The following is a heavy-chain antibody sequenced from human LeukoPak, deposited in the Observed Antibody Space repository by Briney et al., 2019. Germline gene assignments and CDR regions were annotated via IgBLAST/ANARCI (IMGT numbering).Heavy chain of an antibody. CDR3: VRGGYCSGTSCAHYDGMDV. V-gene: IGHV3-33*01. D-gene: IGHD2-2*01. J-gene: IGHJ6*02. CDR2: IWYDGSHT. Sequence: GGSLRLSCAASGFSFSSYGMRWVRQAPGKWLEWVGDIWYDGSHTYYADSVKGRFTISRDNSMNTLYMQMNSLRGEDADVYYCVRGGYCSGTSCAHYDGMDVWGQGTTVTVSS. CDR1: GFSFSSYG.